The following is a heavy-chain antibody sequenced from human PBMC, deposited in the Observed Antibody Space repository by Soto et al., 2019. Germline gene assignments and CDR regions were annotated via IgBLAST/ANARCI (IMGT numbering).Heavy chain of an antibody. CDR3: ARDYGGSGRFDF. V-gene: IGHV3-66*01. J-gene: IGHJ4*02. D-gene: IGHD4-17*01. CDR1: GFTVSSNY. CDR2: IYTGGST. Sequence: GGSLRLSCAASGFTVSSNYMSWVRQAPGKGLEWVSVIYTGGSTYYADSVKGRFTISRDNSKNTLYLQMNSLRAEDTAVYYCARDYGGSGRFDFWGQGIPVTVSS.